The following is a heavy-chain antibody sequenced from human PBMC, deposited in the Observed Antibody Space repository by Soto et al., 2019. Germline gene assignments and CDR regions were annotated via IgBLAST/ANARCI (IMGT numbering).Heavy chain of an antibody. CDR2: IYYSGST. J-gene: IGHJ4*02. V-gene: IGHV4-30-4*01. D-gene: IGHD5-18*01. CDR1: GGSISSGDYY. CDR3: ARVQGGGGAMVHNY. Sequence: QVQLQESGPGLVKPSQTLSLTCTVSGGSISSGDYYWSWIRQPPGKGLEWIGYIYYSGSTYYNPSLKSRVTIAIDTSKNQFSLKLSSVTAADTAVYYCARVQGGGGAMVHNYWGQGTLVTVSS.